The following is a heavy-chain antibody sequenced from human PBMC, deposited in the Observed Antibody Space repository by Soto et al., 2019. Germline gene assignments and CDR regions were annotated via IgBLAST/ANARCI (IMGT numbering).Heavy chain of an antibody. CDR1: GYTFTRHG. J-gene: IGHJ4*02. Sequence: QVQLVQSGPEVKKPGASVKVSCTASGYTFTRHGFSWVRQAPGQGLEWMGWISTYDVNTHYAENFQGRVTMTADTSGSKVYMELTSLRPADTAIYFCEREGRIGWLGIDHWGQGTLVTVSS. V-gene: IGHV1-18*01. CDR2: ISTYDVNT. D-gene: IGHD6-19*01. CDR3: EREGRIGWLGIDH.